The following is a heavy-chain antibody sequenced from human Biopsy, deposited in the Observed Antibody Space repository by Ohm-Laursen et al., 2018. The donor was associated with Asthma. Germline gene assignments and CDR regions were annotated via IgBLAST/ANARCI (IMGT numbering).Heavy chain of an antibody. D-gene: IGHD3-22*01. CDR2: ISGSGGST. CDR3: AKGYYYDSSGFDY. V-gene: IGHV3-23*01. CDR1: GFTFSSYA. J-gene: IGHJ4*02. Sequence: LRLSCTASGFTFSSYAMSWVRQAPGKGLEWVSAISGSGGSTYYADSVKGRFTISRDNSKNTLYLQMNSLRAEDTAVYYCAKGYYYDSSGFDYWGQGTLVTVSS.